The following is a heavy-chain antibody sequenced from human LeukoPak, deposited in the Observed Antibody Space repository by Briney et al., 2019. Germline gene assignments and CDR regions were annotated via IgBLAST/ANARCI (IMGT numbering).Heavy chain of an antibody. CDR1: GGSFSGYY. CDR3: ARVISYDSSGYYF. V-gene: IGHV4-34*01. CDR2: INHSGST. Sequence: PSETLSLTCAVYGGSFSGYYWSWIRQPPGKGLEWIGEINHSGSTNYNPSLKSRVTISVDTSKNQFSLKLSSVTAADTAVYYCARVISYDSSGYYFGGQGTLVTVSS. J-gene: IGHJ4*02. D-gene: IGHD3-22*01.